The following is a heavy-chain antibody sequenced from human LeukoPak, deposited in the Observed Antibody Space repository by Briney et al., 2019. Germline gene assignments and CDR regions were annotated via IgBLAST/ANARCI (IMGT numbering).Heavy chain of an antibody. CDR2: NNPNSGGT. CDR3: ARVGYCSGGSCYSQGWFDP. J-gene: IGHJ5*02. CDR1: GYTFTGYY. V-gene: IGHV1-2*02. Sequence: ASVKVSCKASGYTFTGYYMHWVRQAPGQGLEWMGWNNPNSGGTNYAQKFQGRVTMTRDTSIGTAYMELSRLRSDDTAVYYCARVGYCSGGSCYSQGWFDPWGQGTLVTVSS. D-gene: IGHD2-15*01.